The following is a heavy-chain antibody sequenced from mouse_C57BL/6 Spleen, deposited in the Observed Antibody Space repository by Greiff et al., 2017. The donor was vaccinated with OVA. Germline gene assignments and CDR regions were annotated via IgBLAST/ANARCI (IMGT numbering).Heavy chain of an antibody. CDR2: IYSSASET. J-gene: IGHJ2*01. Sequence: QVQLQQPGAELVRPGSSVKLSCKASGYTFTSYWMAWVMQRPGQGLEWIGNIYSSASETHYNQKFKDKATFTVDKSSSTAYMQLSSLTSEDSAVYYCARAYYVNFDYWGQGTTLTVSA. CDR3: ARAYYVNFDY. V-gene: IGHV1-61*01. CDR1: GYTFTSYW. D-gene: IGHD1-1*02.